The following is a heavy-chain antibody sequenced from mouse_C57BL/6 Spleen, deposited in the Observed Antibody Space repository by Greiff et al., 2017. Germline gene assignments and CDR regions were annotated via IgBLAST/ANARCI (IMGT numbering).Heavy chain of an antibody. CDR1: GYTFTSYW. V-gene: IGHV1-55*01. J-gene: IGHJ1*02. CDR3: ARERSYDYDEGWYFDV. Sequence: QVQLQQPGAELVKPGASVKMSCKASGYTFTSYWITWVKQRPGQGLEWIGDIYPGSGSTNYNEKFKSKATLTVDTSSSTAYMQLSSLTSEDSAVYYCARERSYDYDEGWYFDVRGTGTTVTVSS. D-gene: IGHD2-4*01. CDR2: IYPGSGST.